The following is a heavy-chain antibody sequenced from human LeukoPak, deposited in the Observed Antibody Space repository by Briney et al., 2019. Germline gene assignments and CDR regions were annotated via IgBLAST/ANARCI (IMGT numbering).Heavy chain of an antibody. CDR3: ARSSMVRGTDY. J-gene: IGHJ4*02. Sequence: SETLSLTCTVSGGSISSSSYYWGWIRQPPGKGLEWIGSVYYSGSTYHNPSLKSRITVSVDTSKKQFSLQLRSATAAVTAVYYCARSSMVRGTDYWGQGTLVTVSS. V-gene: IGHV4-39*01. CDR2: VYYSGST. CDR1: GGSISSSSYY. D-gene: IGHD3-10*01.